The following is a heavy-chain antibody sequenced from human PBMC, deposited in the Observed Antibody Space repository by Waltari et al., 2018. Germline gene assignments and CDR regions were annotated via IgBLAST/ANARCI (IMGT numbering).Heavy chain of an antibody. CDR3: ARGAHYYGSGAYYMDV. V-gene: IGHV4-59*11. D-gene: IGHD3-10*01. Sequence: QVQLPESGPGLVKPSETLSLTCTVSGGSISSHYWSWIRQPPGKGLEWIGYIYYSGSTNYNPSLKSRVTISVDTSKNQFSLKLSSVTAADTAVYYCARGAHYYGSGAYYMDVWGKGTTVTVSS. J-gene: IGHJ6*03. CDR2: IYYSGST. CDR1: GGSISSHY.